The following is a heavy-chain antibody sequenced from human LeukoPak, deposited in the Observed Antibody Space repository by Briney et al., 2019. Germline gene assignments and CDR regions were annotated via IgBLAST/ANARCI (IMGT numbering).Heavy chain of an antibody. Sequence: GASVKVSCKASGYTFSDYYIHWVRQAPGQGLEWMGWINPNSGVTKYALKFQGRVTMTRDTSISTAYMELSGLTSDDTALYYCARDAPQNCSGGTCFPFWGQGTLVTVPS. CDR3: ARDAPQNCSGGTCFPF. CDR2: INPNSGVT. V-gene: IGHV1-2*02. CDR1: GYTFSDYY. D-gene: IGHD2-15*01. J-gene: IGHJ4*02.